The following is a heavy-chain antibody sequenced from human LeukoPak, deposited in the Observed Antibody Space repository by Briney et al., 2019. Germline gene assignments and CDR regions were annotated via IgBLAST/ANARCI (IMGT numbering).Heavy chain of an antibody. D-gene: IGHD5-12*01. V-gene: IGHV3-21*05. Sequence: GGSLRLSCVASGFTFRSYAMNWVRQAPGKGLEWVSYMSSDSSFINYADSVKGRFTISRDNAKNSLFLQMDSPRADNTAVYYCARGEVATTYYYGMDVWGQGTTVTVSS. CDR1: GFTFRSYA. J-gene: IGHJ6*02. CDR3: ARGEVATTYYYGMDV. CDR2: MSSDSSFI.